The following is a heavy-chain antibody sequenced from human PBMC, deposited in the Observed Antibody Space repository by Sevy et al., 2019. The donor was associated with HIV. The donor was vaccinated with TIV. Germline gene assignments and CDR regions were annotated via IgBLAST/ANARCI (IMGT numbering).Heavy chain of an antibody. CDR1: GFSVGAYA. D-gene: IGHD3-16*01. Sequence: GGSLRLSCTASGFSVGAYAMTWVRQAPGKGLEWVAFLENNARGGTLDHAECVKGRFAISRDDSKSIVYLQMNDLRTEHTGVYYCARGKGAESIFDYWGQGALVTVSS. J-gene: IGHJ4*02. CDR3: ARGKGAESIFDY. V-gene: IGHV3-49*04. CDR2: LENNARGGTL.